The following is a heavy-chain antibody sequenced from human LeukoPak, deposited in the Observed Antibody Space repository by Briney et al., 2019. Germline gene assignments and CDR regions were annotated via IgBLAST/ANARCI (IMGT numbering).Heavy chain of an antibody. D-gene: IGHD2-2*01. Sequence: ASVKVSCKASGYTFTSYDINWVRQAPGQGLEWMGRMNPSNGNTGYAQKFQGRVTMTRNTSISTPYMELISLGSEGTAVYYCAKVVPAAETYYYYYYMDVWGNGTTVTVSS. J-gene: IGHJ6*03. CDR3: AKVVPAAETYYYYYYMDV. CDR1: GYTFTSYD. CDR2: MNPSNGNT. V-gene: IGHV1-8*01.